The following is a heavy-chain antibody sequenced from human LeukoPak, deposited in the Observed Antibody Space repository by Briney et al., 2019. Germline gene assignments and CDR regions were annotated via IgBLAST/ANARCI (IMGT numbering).Heavy chain of an antibody. D-gene: IGHD2-8*01. CDR3: ARPFQNGARDFDY. CDR1: GYTFTSYD. V-gene: IGHV1-8*01. CDR2: MNPNSGNT. J-gene: IGHJ4*02. Sequence: ASVKVSCKASGYTFTSYDINWVRQATGQGLEWMGWMNPNSGNTGYAQKFQGRVTMTRDTSVTTAYMELSSLRSEDTAVYYCARPFQNGARDFDYWGQGTLVTVSS.